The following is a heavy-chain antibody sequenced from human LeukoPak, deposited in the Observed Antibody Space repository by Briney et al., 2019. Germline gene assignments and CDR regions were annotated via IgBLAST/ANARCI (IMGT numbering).Heavy chain of an antibody. J-gene: IGHJ4*02. CDR3: ARVPAGIAAAAPNGDY. CDR2: ITPSGGT. V-gene: IGHV1-2*02. Sequence: ASVKVSCKASGYTFTSYAMHWVRQAPGQGLEWMGWITPSGGTNYPQKFQGRVAITRDTSITTAYMDLSRLTSDDTAVYYCARVPAGIAAAAPNGDYWGQGTLVTVSS. CDR1: GYTFTSYA. D-gene: IGHD6-13*01.